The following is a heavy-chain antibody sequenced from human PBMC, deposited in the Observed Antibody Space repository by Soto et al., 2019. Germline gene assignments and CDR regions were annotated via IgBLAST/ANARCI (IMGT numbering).Heavy chain of an antibody. CDR2: ISYDGSNK. J-gene: IGHJ3*02. V-gene: IGHV3-30*18. CDR1: GFTFSSYC. Sequence: GGSLRLSCAASGFTFSSYCMHWVRQAPGKGLEWVAVISYDGSNKYYADSVKGRFTISRDNSKNTLYLQMNSLRAEDTAVYYCANPNYHDSSGQGAFDIWGQGTMVTVSS. CDR3: ANPNYHDSSGQGAFDI. D-gene: IGHD3-22*01.